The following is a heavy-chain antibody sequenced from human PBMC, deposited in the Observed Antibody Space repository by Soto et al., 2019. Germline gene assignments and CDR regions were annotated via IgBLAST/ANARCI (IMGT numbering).Heavy chain of an antibody. D-gene: IGHD3-3*01. CDR1: GGSISNNY. V-gene: IGHV4-59*01. CDR2: VHYSGSS. CDR3: ARSYLNTIFGVVTPYGMDV. Sequence: SETLSLTCTVSGGSISNNYWSWIRQPPGKGLECIGYVHYSGSSNYTPSLKSRVTMSVDTSKNQFSLKLTSVTAADTAVYYCARSYLNTIFGVVTPYGMDVWGQGTTVTVSS. J-gene: IGHJ6*02.